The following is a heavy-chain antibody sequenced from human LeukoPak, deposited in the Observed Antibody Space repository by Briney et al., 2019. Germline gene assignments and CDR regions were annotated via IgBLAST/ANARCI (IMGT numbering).Heavy chain of an antibody. CDR2: ISAYNGHT. Sequence: ASVKVSCKTSGYSFTNYAMNWVRQAPGQGLEWMGWISAYNGHTNYAQKLQGRVTMTTDTSTSTAYMELRSLRSDDTAVFYCARGFPPRRNYDSSGSYSYFFDYWGQGTLVTVSS. D-gene: IGHD3-22*01. J-gene: IGHJ4*02. V-gene: IGHV1-18*01. CDR1: GYSFTNYA. CDR3: ARGFPPRRNYDSSGSYSYFFDY.